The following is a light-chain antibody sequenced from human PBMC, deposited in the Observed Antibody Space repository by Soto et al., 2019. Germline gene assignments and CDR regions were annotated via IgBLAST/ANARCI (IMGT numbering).Light chain of an antibody. Sequence: QSALIQPASVSGSPGQSITISCTGTSSDVGDYNYVSWYQQHPDRVPKLIIFEVNNRPSGVSNRFSGSKSGITASLTISGLRAEDEADYYCSSYTNTRTYVFGTGTKVTVL. CDR2: EVN. V-gene: IGLV2-14*01. CDR1: SSDVGDYNY. CDR3: SSYTNTRTYV. J-gene: IGLJ1*01.